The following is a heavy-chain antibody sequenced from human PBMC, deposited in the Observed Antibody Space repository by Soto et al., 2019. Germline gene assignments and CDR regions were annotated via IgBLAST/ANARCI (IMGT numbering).Heavy chain of an antibody. CDR1: GGSISSSSYY. D-gene: IGHD1-26*01. CDR3: ARSSPGSYWTLFDY. CDR2: IYYSGST. V-gene: IGHV4-39*01. J-gene: IGHJ4*02. Sequence: PSETLSLTCTVSGGSISSSSYYWGWIRQPPGKGLEWIGSIYYSGSTYYNPSLKSRVTISVDTSKNQFSLKLSSVTAADTAVYYCARSSPGSYWTLFDYWGQGTLVTVSS.